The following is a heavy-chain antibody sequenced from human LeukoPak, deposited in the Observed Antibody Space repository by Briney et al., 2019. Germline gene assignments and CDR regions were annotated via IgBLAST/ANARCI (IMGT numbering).Heavy chain of an antibody. CDR1: GFTFSSYA. CDR3: ARDLSITMIVGD. CDR2: ISYDGSNK. V-gene: IGHV3-30-3*01. J-gene: IGHJ4*02. Sequence: QPGRSLRLSCAASGFTFSSYAMHWVRQAPGKGLEWVAVISYDGSNKYYADSVKGRFTISRDNSENTLYLQMNSLRAEDTAVYYCARDLSITMIVGDWGQGTLVTVSS. D-gene: IGHD3-22*01.